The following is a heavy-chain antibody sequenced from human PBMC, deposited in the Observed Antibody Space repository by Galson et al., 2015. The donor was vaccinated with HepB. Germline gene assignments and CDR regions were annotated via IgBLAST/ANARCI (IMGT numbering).Heavy chain of an antibody. CDR3: AKVSLTGYYYYYGMDV. Sequence: SLRLSCAASGFTFSSYAMSWVRQAPGKGLEWVSAISGSGGSTYYADSVKGRFTISRDNSKNTLYLQMNSLRAEDTAVYYCAKVSLTGYYYYYGMDVWGQGTTVTVSS. CDR1: GFTFSSYA. V-gene: IGHV3-23*01. D-gene: IGHD4/OR15-4a*01. CDR2: ISGSGGST. J-gene: IGHJ6*02.